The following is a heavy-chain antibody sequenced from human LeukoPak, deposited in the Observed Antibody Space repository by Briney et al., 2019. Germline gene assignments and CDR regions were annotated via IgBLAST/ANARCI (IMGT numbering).Heavy chain of an antibody. CDR1: GFTFSDFN. Sequence: GGSLRLSCAASGFTFSDFNMNWVRQAPGKGLEWISYITTTSNAVYYADSVKGRFTISRDNAKNSLYLQMNSLGGEDTAVYYCARRVVGAMPFDYWGQGTLVTVSS. D-gene: IGHD1-26*01. J-gene: IGHJ4*02. V-gene: IGHV3-48*01. CDR3: ARRVVGAMPFDY. CDR2: ITTTSNAV.